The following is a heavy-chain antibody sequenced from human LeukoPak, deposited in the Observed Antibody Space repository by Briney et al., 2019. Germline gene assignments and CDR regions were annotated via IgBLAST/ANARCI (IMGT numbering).Heavy chain of an antibody. J-gene: IGHJ6*03. CDR3: ARGCSSSWYWYYYYYMDV. D-gene: IGHD6-13*01. Sequence: PSETLSLTCAVYGDFFSGYYWSWIRQPPGKGLEWIGEINHSGSTNCNPSLKSRVTISLDTSKNQFSLKLSSVTAADTAVYYCARGCSSSWYWYYYYYMDVWGKGTTVTVSS. CDR2: INHSGST. CDR1: GDFFSGYY. V-gene: IGHV4-34*01.